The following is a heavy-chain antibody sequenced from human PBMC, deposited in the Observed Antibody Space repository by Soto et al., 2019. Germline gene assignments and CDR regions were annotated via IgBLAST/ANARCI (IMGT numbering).Heavy chain of an antibody. CDR2: INPGNGNT. D-gene: IGHD4-17*01. V-gene: IGHV1-3*01. J-gene: IGHJ2*01. Sequence: QVQVVQSGAEVKKPGASVKVSCKASGYTFTSYAMHWVRQAPGQSLEWMGWINPGNGNTRYSQKFQGRVTITRDTSASTGYMELSSLRSEDTAVYYCARGASSVTTFYFDLWGRGTLVTVSS. CDR1: GYTFTSYA. CDR3: ARGASSVTTFYFDL.